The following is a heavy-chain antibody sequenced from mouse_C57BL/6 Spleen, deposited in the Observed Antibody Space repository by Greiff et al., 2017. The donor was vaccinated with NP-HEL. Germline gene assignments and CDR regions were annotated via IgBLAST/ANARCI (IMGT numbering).Heavy chain of an antibody. CDR2: IYPGSGNT. Sequence: VKLMESGAELVRPGASVKLSCKASGYTFTDYYINWVKQRPGQGLEWIARIYPGSGNTYYNEKFKGKATLTAEKSSSTAYMQLSSLTSEDSAVYFCARSTVVAKGNAMDYWGQGTSVTVSS. V-gene: IGHV1-76*01. J-gene: IGHJ4*01. CDR1: GYTFTDYY. CDR3: ARSTVVAKGNAMDY. D-gene: IGHD1-1*01.